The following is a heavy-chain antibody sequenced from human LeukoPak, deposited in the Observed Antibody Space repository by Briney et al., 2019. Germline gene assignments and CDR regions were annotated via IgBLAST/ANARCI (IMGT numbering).Heavy chain of an antibody. CDR1: GGTFSSYA. Sequence: SVKVSCKASGGTFSSYAISWVRQAPGQGLEWMGRIIPIFGTANYAQKLQGRVTITTDESTSTAYMELSSLRSEDTAVYYCARDDLDNYGWLPDAFDIWGQGAMVTVSS. V-gene: IGHV1-69*05. CDR2: IIPIFGTA. CDR3: ARDDLDNYGWLPDAFDI. J-gene: IGHJ3*02. D-gene: IGHD6-19*01.